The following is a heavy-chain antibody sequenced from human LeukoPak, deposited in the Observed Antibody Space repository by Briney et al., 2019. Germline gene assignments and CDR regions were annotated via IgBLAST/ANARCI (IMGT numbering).Heavy chain of an antibody. V-gene: IGHV3-21*01. CDR2: ISSSSSYI. CDR3: ARVGGRYFDWLQFDY. Sequence: GRSLRLSCAASGFTFSSYSMNWVRQAPGKGLEWVSSISSSSSYIYYADSVKGRFTISRDNAKNSLYLQMNSLRAEDTAVYYCARVGGRYFDWLQFDYWGQGTLVTVSS. J-gene: IGHJ4*02. D-gene: IGHD3-9*01. CDR1: GFTFSSYS.